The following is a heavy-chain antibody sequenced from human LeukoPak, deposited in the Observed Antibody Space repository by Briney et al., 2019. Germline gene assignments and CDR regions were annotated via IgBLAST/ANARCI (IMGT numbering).Heavy chain of an antibody. CDR2: ISGSGGNT. Sequence: GGSLRLSCAASGFTFSGYAMSWVRQAPGKGLEWVSGISGSGGNTYYADSVKGRFTISRDSSKNTLYLQMNSLRAEDTAVYYCAKSRDRYYDILTGTFDYWGQGTLVTVSS. CDR1: GFTFSGYA. D-gene: IGHD3-9*01. CDR3: AKSRDRYYDILTGTFDY. J-gene: IGHJ4*02. V-gene: IGHV3-23*01.